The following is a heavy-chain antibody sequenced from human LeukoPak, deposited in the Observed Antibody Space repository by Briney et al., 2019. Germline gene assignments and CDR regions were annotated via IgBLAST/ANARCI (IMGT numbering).Heavy chain of an antibody. CDR2: IYYSGST. Sequence: PSETLSLTCTVSGGSISSSSYYWGWIRQPPGKGLEWIGSIYYSGSTYYNPSLKSRVTISVDTSENQFSLKLSSVTAADTAVYYCARDLFRLEPKYYFDYWGQGTLVTVSS. D-gene: IGHD1-1*01. CDR3: ARDLFRLEPKYYFDY. J-gene: IGHJ4*02. V-gene: IGHV4-39*07. CDR1: GGSISSSSYY.